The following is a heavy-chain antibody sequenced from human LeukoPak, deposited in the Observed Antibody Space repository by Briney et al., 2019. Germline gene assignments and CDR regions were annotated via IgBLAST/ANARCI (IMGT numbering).Heavy chain of an antibody. D-gene: IGHD6-13*01. Sequence: ASVEVSCNASGYTFTSYGISWMRQAPGQGLKWLGWISAYNGNADYAQKLQGRVTMTTDTSTSTAYMELRSLRSDDTAEYSCARDRTAAAALDFDYWGQGTLVTVSS. CDR2: ISAYNGNA. J-gene: IGHJ4*02. CDR1: GYTFTSYG. CDR3: ARDRTAAAALDFDY. V-gene: IGHV1-18*04.